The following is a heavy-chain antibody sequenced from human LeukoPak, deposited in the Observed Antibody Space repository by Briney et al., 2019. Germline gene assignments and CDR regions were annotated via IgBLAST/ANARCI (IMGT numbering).Heavy chain of an antibody. D-gene: IGHD3-22*01. CDR3: ARGSYHYDTSGYYRLDY. CDR2: ISTGGSSI. V-gene: IGHV3-48*03. J-gene: IGHJ4*02. Sequence: GGSLRLSCATSEFTFSNYEMNWLRQAPGKGLEWVSHISTGGSSIYYADSVKGRFTISRDNTKNSLFLQMNSLRAEDTAVYYCARGSYHYDTSGYYRLDYWGQGTLVTVSS. CDR1: EFTFSNYE.